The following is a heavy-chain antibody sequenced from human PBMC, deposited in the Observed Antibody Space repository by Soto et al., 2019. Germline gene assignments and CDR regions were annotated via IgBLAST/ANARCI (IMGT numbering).Heavy chain of an antibody. CDR1: GGSISSGDYY. Sequence: SETLSLTCTVSGGSISSGDYYWGWIRQPPGKGLEWLWYIYYSGSTYYHPSLQRRVTTSIDASKNQFSLKLRSVPAADTAMYYCARGGGGYVRPGFHYCLDVWGQGTTVTVSS. V-gene: IGHV4-30-4*01. CDR2: IYYSGST. J-gene: IGHJ6*02. CDR3: ARGGGGYVRPGFHYCLDV. D-gene: IGHD5-12*01.